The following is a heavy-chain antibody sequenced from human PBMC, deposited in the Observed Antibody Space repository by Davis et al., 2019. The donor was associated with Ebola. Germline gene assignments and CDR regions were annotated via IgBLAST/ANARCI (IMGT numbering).Heavy chain of an antibody. D-gene: IGHD3-10*01. V-gene: IGHV1-69*13. Sequence: AASVKVSCKASGGTFSSYAISWVRQAPGQGLEWMGGIIPIFGTANYAQKFQGRVTITADESTSTAYMELRSLRSDDTAVYYCARLRRYYYGSGSCDYWGQGTLVTVSS. CDR1: GGTFSSYA. J-gene: IGHJ4*02. CDR2: IIPIFGTA. CDR3: ARLRRYYYGSGSCDY.